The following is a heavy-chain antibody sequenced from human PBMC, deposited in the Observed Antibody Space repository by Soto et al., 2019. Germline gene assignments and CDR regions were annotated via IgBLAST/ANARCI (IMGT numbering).Heavy chain of an antibody. CDR2: INPNSGGT. V-gene: IGHV1-2*04. CDR3: ARPNNDYYGSGTHGAFDI. CDR1: GYTFTGYY. Sequence: ASVKVSCKASGYTFTGYYMHWVRQAPGQGLEWMGWINPNSGGTNYAQKFQGWVTMTRDTSISTAYMELSRLRSDDTAVYYCARPNNDYYGSGTHGAFDIWGQRTMVTGSS. J-gene: IGHJ3*02. D-gene: IGHD3-10*01.